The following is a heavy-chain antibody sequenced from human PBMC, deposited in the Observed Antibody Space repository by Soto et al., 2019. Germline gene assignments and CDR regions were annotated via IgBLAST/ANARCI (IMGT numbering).Heavy chain of an antibody. CDR1: GYTFTSYY. J-gene: IGHJ4*02. CDR3: ARDSIAAAGTPNFDY. V-gene: IGHV1-46*01. Sequence: GASVKVSCKASGYTFTSYYMHWVRQAPGKGLEWMGIINPSGGSTSYAQKFQGRVTMTRDTSTSTVYMELSSLRSEDTAVYYCARDSIAAAGTPNFDYWGQRTLVTVSS. D-gene: IGHD6-13*01. CDR2: INPSGGST.